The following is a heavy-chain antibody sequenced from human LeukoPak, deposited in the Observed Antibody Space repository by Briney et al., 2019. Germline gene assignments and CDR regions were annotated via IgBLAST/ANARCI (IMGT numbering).Heavy chain of an antibody. Sequence: SETLSLTCSVSGGSISSYYWSWIRQHPGKGLEWIGYMYNSGSANYNPSLKNRATISLDTSKNQFSLKLNSVTAADTAVYYCARDSRRFLEWSNIYYYYMDVWGKGTTVTVSS. CDR2: MYNSGSA. D-gene: IGHD3-3*01. V-gene: IGHV4-59*13. CDR3: ARDSRRFLEWSNIYYYYMDV. J-gene: IGHJ6*03. CDR1: GGSISSYY.